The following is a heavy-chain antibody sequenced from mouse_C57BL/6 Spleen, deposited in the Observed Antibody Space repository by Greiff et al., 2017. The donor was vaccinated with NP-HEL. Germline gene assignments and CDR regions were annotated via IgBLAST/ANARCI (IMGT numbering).Heavy chain of an antibody. J-gene: IGHJ3*01. Sequence: VQLQQPGAELVRPGSSVKLSCKASGYTFTSYWMDWVKQRPGQGLEWIGNIYPSDSETHYNQKFKDKATLTVDKSSSTAYMQLSSLTSEDSAVYYGARARGQLRLAYWGQGTLVTVSA. CDR1: GYTFTSYW. D-gene: IGHD3-2*02. CDR3: ARARGQLRLAY. V-gene: IGHV1-61*01. CDR2: IYPSDSET.